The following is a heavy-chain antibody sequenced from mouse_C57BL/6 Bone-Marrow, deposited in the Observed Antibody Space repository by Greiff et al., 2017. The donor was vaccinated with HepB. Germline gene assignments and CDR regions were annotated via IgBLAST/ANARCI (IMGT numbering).Heavy chain of an antibody. CDR3: ARQPMITTSYYYAMDY. CDR1: GFSLTSYG. J-gene: IGHJ4*01. CDR2: IWSDGST. V-gene: IGHV2-6-1*01. Sequence: VQGVESGPGLVAPSQSLSITCTVSGFSLTSYGVHWVRQPPGKGLEWLVVIWSDGSTTYNSALKSRLSISKDNSKSQVFLKMNSLQTDDTAMYYCARQPMITTSYYYAMDYWGQGTSVTVSS. D-gene: IGHD2-4*01.